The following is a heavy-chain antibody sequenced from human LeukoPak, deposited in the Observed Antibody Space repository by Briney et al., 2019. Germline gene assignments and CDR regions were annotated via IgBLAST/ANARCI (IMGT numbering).Heavy chain of an antibody. D-gene: IGHD4-17*01. CDR2: ISDDGRNK. Sequence: GGSLRLSCAASGFSFISYGMHWVRQAPGKGLEWVGVISDDGRNKKYADSVKGRFTISRDNSKDTLYLQMNSLRDEDTAVYYCANRPSDYGDYVTYFDYWGQGTLVTVSS. CDR1: GFSFISYG. J-gene: IGHJ4*02. CDR3: ANRPSDYGDYVTYFDY. V-gene: IGHV3-30*18.